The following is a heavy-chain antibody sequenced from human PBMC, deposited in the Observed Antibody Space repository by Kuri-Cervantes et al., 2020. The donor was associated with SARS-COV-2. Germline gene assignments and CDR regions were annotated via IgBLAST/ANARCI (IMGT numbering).Heavy chain of an antibody. CDR1: GFTFSSYW. CDR3: ARDNPLHY. CDR2: IKQDGSGQ. Sequence: GESLKISCAASGFTFSSYWMNWVRQAPGKGLEWVASIKQDGSGQYYVDSVKGRFTISRDNAKNALFLQMNSLRAEDTAVYYCARDNPLHYWGQGTLVTVSS. V-gene: IGHV3-7*04. J-gene: IGHJ4*02.